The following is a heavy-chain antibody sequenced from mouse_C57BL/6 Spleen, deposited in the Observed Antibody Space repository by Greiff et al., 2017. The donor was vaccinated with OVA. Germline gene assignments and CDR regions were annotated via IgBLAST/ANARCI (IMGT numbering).Heavy chain of an antibody. D-gene: IGHD2-4*01. CDR3: ARGITRAMDY. CDR1: GYTFTSYW. Sequence: VQGVESGAELVRPGSSVQLSCKASGYTFTSYWMHWVKQRPIQGLEWIGNIDPSDSETHYNQKFKDKATLTVDKSSSTAYMQLSSLTSEDSAVYYCARGITRAMDYWGQGTSVTVSS. J-gene: IGHJ4*01. V-gene: IGHV1-52*01. CDR2: IDPSDSET.